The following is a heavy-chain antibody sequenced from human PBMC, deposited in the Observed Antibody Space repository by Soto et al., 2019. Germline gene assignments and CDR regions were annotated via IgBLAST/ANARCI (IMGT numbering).Heavy chain of an antibody. Sequence: EVQLVESGGGLVNLGGSLRLSCAASGFTFSSYSMTWVRKAPGKGLEWVSSISSSSSYIYYADSVKGRFTISRDNAKNSLYLQMNSLRAEDTAVYYCARGTQFDFGAFDIWGQGTMVTVSS. D-gene: IGHD3-10*01. CDR1: GFTFSSYS. J-gene: IGHJ3*02. CDR2: ISSSSSYI. CDR3: ARGTQFDFGAFDI. V-gene: IGHV3-21*01.